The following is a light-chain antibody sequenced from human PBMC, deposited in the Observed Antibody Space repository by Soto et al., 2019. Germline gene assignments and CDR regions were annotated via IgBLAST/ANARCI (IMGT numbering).Light chain of an antibody. CDR3: QQYYNWPRT. V-gene: IGKV3-15*01. CDR2: DAS. J-gene: IGKJ1*01. Sequence: EIVMTQSPATLSVSPGERVALSCRSSQSVSSNLAWYQQKPGQAPRLLIYDASTSATGIPARFSGSGSETEFTLTISSLQSEDFALYFCQQYYNWPRTFGPGTRVEVK. CDR1: QSVSSN.